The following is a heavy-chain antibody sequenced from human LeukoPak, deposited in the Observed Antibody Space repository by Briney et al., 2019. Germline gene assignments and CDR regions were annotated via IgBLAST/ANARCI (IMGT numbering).Heavy chain of an antibody. CDR2: IIPIFGTA. D-gene: IGHD2-2*01. V-gene: IGHV1-69*13. CDR3: ARVQPHCSSTSCLGY. J-gene: IGHJ4*02. CDR1: GGTFSSYA. Sequence: GASVKVSCRASGGTFSSYAISWVRQAPGQGLEWMGGIIPIFGTANYAQKFQGRVTITADESTSTAYMELSSLRSEDTAVYYCARVQPHCSSTSCLGYWGQGTLVTVSS.